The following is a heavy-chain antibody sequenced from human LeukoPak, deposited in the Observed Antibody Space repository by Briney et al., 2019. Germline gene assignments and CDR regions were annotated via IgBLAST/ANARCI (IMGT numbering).Heavy chain of an antibody. Sequence: GGSLRLSCAASGFTFDEYVMNWVRQSPGKGLEWLSSINWNGDATRYTDSVAGRFTISRDNAKNSLYLQMNSLRAEDTAFYFCARAYCSGASCYLDNFYYYMDVWGKGTTVIVSS. CDR1: GFTFDEYV. D-gene: IGHD2-2*01. CDR2: INWNGDAT. V-gene: IGHV3-20*04. CDR3: ARAYCSGASCYLDNFYYYMDV. J-gene: IGHJ6*03.